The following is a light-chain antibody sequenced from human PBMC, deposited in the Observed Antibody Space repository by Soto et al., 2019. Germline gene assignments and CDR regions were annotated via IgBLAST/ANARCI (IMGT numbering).Light chain of an antibody. V-gene: IGLV1-44*01. CDR1: SSNIGPNA. CDR3: VAWDDSLNGLV. Sequence: QSVLTQPPSASGTPGQTVTISCSGSSSNIGPNAVNWYQQLPGTAPKLLLYNNNQRPSGVSDRFSGSKSGTSASLAISGLQSDDEADYHCVAWDDSLNGLVFGTGTKLTVL. CDR2: NNN. J-gene: IGLJ1*01.